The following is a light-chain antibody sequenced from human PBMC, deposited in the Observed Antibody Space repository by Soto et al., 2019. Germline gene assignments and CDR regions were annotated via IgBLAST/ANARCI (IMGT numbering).Light chain of an antibody. CDR2: GNS. Sequence: SVLTQPPSVSGAPGQRVTISCTGSSSNIGAGYDVHWYQQLPGTAPKLLIHGNSNRPSGVPDRFSGSKSGTSASLAITGLQTEDEAVYYCQSYDSNLSEVFGPGTKVTVL. CDR3: QSYDSNLSEV. CDR1: SSNIGAGYD. V-gene: IGLV1-40*01. J-gene: IGLJ1*01.